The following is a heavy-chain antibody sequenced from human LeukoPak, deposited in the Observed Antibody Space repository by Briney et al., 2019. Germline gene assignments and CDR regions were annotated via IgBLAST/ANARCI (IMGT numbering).Heavy chain of an antibody. CDR1: GFTFTSHW. Sequence: GGSLRLSCAASGFTFTSHWMHWVRQTPGKGLVWVSGIKNDGNDTAYADSVKGRFTISRDNAKNTLYLQMDSLRAEDTAVYYCARDMNPTVFDFWGQRTLVTVSS. J-gene: IGHJ4*02. V-gene: IGHV3-74*01. CDR3: ARDMNPTVFDF. D-gene: IGHD3-16*01. CDR2: IKNDGNDT.